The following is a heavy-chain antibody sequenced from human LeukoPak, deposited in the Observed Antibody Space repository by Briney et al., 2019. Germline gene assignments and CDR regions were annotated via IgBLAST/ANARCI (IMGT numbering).Heavy chain of an antibody. V-gene: IGHV3-53*01. CDR2: IYSGGST. D-gene: IGHD2-2*02. J-gene: IGHJ4*02. CDR3: ARLPSLGYCSSTSCYI. CDR1: GFTVSSNY. Sequence: GGSLRLSCAASGFTVSSNYMSWVRQAPGKGLEWVSVIYSGGSTYYADSVKGRFTISRDNSKNTLYLQMNSLRAEDTAVYYCARLPSLGYCSSTSCYIWGQGTLVTVSS.